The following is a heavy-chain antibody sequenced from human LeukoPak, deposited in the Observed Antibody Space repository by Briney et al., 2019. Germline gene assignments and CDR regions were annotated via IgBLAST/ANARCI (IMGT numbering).Heavy chain of an antibody. CDR3: XXXXYYYDSXGXXXXX. J-gene: IGHJ4*02. CDR2: IKQDGSEK. V-gene: IGHV3-7*01. CDR1: GFTFSSYW. Sequence: GGSLRLSCAASGFTFSSYWMSWVRQAPGKGLEWVANIKQDGSEKYYVDSVKGRFTISRDNAKNSLYLQMNSLRAEDTAVYYXXXXXYYYDSXGXXXXXWGQGXLVTVSS. D-gene: IGHD3-22*01.